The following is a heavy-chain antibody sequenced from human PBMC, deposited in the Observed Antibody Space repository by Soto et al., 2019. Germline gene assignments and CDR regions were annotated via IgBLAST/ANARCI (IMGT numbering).Heavy chain of an antibody. CDR2: ISWDDEK. V-gene: IGHV2-5*02. D-gene: IGHD3-9*01. Sequence: QITLKESGPTLVKPTQTLTLTCTFSGFSLNTRGVGVGWIRQPPGKALEWLALISWDDEKRYRPSLKTRLTVTXXTXEXXVVLTMTNMDPVDTATYYCAQRPGDLLTGNYSFNFSGQGTLVTVSS. CDR1: GFSLNTRGVG. CDR3: AQRPGDLLTGNYSFNF. J-gene: IGHJ4*02.